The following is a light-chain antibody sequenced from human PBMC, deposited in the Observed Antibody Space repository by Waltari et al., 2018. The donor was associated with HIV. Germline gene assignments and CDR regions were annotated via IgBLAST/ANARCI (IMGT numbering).Light chain of an antibody. CDR3: HQYGNPPFT. Sequence: DMVLTQSPGTLSLSPGERATLSCRASENVNNRYMAWYQLKPGQPPTLLIYAASNRAPGIPDRFSARGSGTDFTLTISRLEPEDFAVYSCHQYGNPPFTFGQGSKLEI. J-gene: IGKJ2*01. CDR2: AAS. CDR1: ENVNNRY. V-gene: IGKV3-20*01.